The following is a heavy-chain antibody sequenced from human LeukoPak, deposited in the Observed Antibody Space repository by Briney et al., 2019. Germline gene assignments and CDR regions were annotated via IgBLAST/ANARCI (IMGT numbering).Heavy chain of an antibody. J-gene: IGHJ5*02. V-gene: IGHV4-59*01. Sequence: SETLSLTCSVSGGSISSYYWNWIRQTPGKGLEWVGHFYHSGGTNYSPSLGGRVAMSIDTSKNQIYLNLKSVTAADTAVYYCVRGASTGWHHWFDPWGQGTLVTVSS. D-gene: IGHD6-19*01. CDR2: FYHSGGT. CDR3: VRGASTGWHHWFDP. CDR1: GGSISSYY.